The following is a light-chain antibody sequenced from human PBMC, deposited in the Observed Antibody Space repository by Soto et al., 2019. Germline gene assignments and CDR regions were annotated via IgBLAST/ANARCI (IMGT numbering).Light chain of an antibody. Sequence: QSALTQPASVSGSPGQSITISCTGTSSDVGGYNYVSWYQQHPGKAPKLMIYDVSNRPSGVSNRFSGSKYGNTASLTISGVQAEDGGDYYCSSYTSSSSVVFGGGTKLTVL. V-gene: IGLV2-14*01. CDR3: SSYTSSSSVV. CDR2: DVS. J-gene: IGLJ2*01. CDR1: SSDVGGYNY.